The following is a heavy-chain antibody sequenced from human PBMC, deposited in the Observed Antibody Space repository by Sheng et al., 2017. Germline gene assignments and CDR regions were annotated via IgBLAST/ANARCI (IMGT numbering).Heavy chain of an antibody. J-gene: IGHJ4*02. CDR1: RFTFISYG. D-gene: IGHD5-12*01. CDR3: ARAPNGYVYFDL. CDR2: VWSDGTNK. V-gene: IGHV3-33*01. Sequence: QVQLVESGGGVVQPGRSLRLSCAASRFTFISYGMHWVRQAPGKGLEWVAVVWSDGTNKYYADSVKGRFTVSRDNSKNTLYLDMNSLRAEDTAVYYCARAPNGYVYFDLWGQGT.